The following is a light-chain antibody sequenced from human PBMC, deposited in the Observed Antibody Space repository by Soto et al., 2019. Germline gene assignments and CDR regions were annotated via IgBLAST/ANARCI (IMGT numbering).Light chain of an antibody. Sequence: ILLPQPPGTLSLSQAERASLSCGASQSISSSFLAWYQQKPGQAPRLLIYGASSRATGIPDRFSGTGSETDFTLTISRLEPEDFAVYYCQQYDSSPITFGQGTRLEIK. J-gene: IGKJ5*01. CDR3: QQYDSSPIT. CDR2: GAS. V-gene: IGKV3-20*01. CDR1: QSISSSF.